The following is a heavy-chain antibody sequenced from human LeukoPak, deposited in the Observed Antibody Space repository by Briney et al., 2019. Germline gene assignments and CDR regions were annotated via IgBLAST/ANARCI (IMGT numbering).Heavy chain of an antibody. D-gene: IGHD3-9*01. CDR1: GGSFSGYY. J-gene: IGHJ4*02. CDR3: ASFASDDILTLDY. Sequence: PSETLSLTCAVYGGSFSGYYWSWIRQPPGKGLEWIGYIYYSGSTNYNPSLKSRVTISVDTSKNQFSLKLSSVTAADTAVYYCASFASDDILTLDYWGQGTLVTVSS. CDR2: IYYSGST. V-gene: IGHV4-59*01.